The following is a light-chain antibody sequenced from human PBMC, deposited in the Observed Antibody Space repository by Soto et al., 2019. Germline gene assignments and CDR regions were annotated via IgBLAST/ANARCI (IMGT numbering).Light chain of an antibody. CDR2: DAS. CDR3: QQRGNWPS. J-gene: IGKJ4*01. CDR1: QSVSRY. Sequence: EIALTQSPATLSLSPGERATLSCRASQSVSRYLAWYQQNPGQAPRIRIYDASNRATGIPARLSGSGSGTDFTLTISSIEPEDSALYYCQQRGNWPSFGGGTKVDIK. V-gene: IGKV3-11*01.